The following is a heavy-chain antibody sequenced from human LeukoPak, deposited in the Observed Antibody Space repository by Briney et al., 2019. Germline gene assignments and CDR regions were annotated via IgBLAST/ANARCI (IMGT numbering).Heavy chain of an antibody. Sequence: GGSLRLSCAASGFTFSSYWMHWVRQAPGKGLVWVSRINTDGSSTSYADSVKGRFTISRDNAKNTLYLQMNSLRAEDTAVYYCAREGRRITIFGVVRVGAHYYMDVWGKGTTVTVSS. J-gene: IGHJ6*03. CDR1: GFTFSSYW. D-gene: IGHD3-3*01. V-gene: IGHV3-74*01. CDR2: INTDGSST. CDR3: AREGRRITIFGVVRVGAHYYMDV.